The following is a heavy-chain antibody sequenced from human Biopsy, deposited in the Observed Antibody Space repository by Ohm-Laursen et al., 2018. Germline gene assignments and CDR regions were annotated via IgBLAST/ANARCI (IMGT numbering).Heavy chain of an antibody. CDR1: GGSIRSDY. D-gene: IGHD2/OR15-2a*01. Sequence: SETLSRTCTVSGGSIRSDYWSWIRQTPGKGLEWIGYIYYSGSTNYNPSLKSRVTISVDTSKNQFSLRLNSVTAADTAVYYCARATNSTGWPYYYFYGIDVWGQGTTVTVSS. V-gene: IGHV4-59*01. J-gene: IGHJ6*02. CDR2: IYYSGST. CDR3: ARATNSTGWPYYYFYGIDV.